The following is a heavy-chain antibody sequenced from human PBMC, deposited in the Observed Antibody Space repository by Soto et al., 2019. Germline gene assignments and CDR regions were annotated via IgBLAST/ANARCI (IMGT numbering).Heavy chain of an antibody. J-gene: IGHJ6*02. Sequence: ASVKVSCKASGYTFTAYYIHWVRQAPGQGLEWMGWINPNNGDTKYAQKFQGRVTMTRDTSISTAYMELSSLTSDDTADYYCAREPGHCSGGSCYYGMDVWGQGTTVTVS. CDR3: AREPGHCSGGSCYYGMDV. V-gene: IGHV1-2*02. CDR1: GYTFTAYY. CDR2: INPNNGDT. D-gene: IGHD2-15*01.